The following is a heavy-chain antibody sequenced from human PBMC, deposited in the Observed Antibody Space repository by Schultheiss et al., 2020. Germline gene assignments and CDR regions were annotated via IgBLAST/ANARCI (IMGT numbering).Heavy chain of an antibody. D-gene: IGHD3-22*01. Sequence: SETLSLTCTVSGGSISSGGYYWSWIRQPPGKGLEWIGYIYYSGSTNYNPSLKSRVTISVDTSKNQFSLKLSSVTAADTAVYYCAREDYDSSGYQGPARYGMDVWGQGTTVTVS. CDR3: AREDYDSSGYQGPARYGMDV. CDR1: GGSISSGGYY. CDR2: IYYSGST. J-gene: IGHJ6*02. V-gene: IGHV4-61*08.